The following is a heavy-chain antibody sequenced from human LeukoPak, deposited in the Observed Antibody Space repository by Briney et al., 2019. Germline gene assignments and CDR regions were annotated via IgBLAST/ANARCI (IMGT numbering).Heavy chain of an antibody. V-gene: IGHV1-46*01. Sequence: ASVKVSCKASGYTFTSYYMHWVRQASGQGLEWMGIINPSGGSTSYAQEFQGRVTMTRDTSTSTVYMELSSLRSEDTAVYYCARDSRFLEWLFTDWGQGTLVTVSS. J-gene: IGHJ4*02. D-gene: IGHD3-3*01. CDR1: GYTFTSYY. CDR2: INPSGGST. CDR3: ARDSRFLEWLFTD.